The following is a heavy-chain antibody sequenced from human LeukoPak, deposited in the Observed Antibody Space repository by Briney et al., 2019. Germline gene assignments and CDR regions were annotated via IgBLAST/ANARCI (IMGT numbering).Heavy chain of an antibody. CDR3: ARDSGWHSDS. J-gene: IGHJ5*01. Sequence: SETLSLTCAVSGDSISSNKWWHWVRQAPGEGLGWIGEVYRSGTANYNPSLKNRVTISVDKSKNQFSLNLRSVTAADTAVYYCARDSGWHSDSWGQGTLVTVSS. CDR2: VYRSGTA. V-gene: IGHV4-4*02. CDR1: GDSISSNKW. D-gene: IGHD6-19*01.